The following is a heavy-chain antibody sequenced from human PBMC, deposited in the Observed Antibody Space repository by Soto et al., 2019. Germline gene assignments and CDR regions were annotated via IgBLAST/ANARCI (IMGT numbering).Heavy chain of an antibody. D-gene: IGHD3-22*01. J-gene: IGHJ4*02. CDR3: AKGSSDTRPYHFDF. Sequence: TGGSLRLSCAVSGFTFRTYVMSWVRQAPGEGLEWVSAINGGSSSTYYADSVEGRFTISRDNSMNTLYLQMKSLRAEDTAVYFCAKGSSDTRPYHFDFWGQGALVTV. V-gene: IGHV3-23*01. CDR1: GFTFRTYV. CDR2: INGGSSST.